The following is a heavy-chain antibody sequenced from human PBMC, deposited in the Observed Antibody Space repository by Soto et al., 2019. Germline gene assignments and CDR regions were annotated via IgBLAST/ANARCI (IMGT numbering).Heavy chain of an antibody. CDR2: ISYDGSNK. CDR1: GFTLSSYA. J-gene: IGHJ3*02. V-gene: IGHV3-30-3*01. Sequence: GGSLRLSYAASGFTLSSYAMHWVRQAPGKGLEWVAVISYDGSNKYYADSVKGRFTISRDNSKNTLYLQMNSLRAEDTAVYYCARVSGVVTAIPGLWDAFDIWGQGTMVTVSS. D-gene: IGHD2-21*02. CDR3: ARVSGVVTAIPGLWDAFDI.